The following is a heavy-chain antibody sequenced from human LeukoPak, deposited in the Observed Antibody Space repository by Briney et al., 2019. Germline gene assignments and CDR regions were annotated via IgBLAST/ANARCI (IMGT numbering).Heavy chain of an antibody. Sequence: VQPGGSLRLSCAASGFTFSVYSMNWGRQAPGKGLEWVAFISDDGSRQHYADSVKGRFTISRDNSKNTLNLQMNSLRAEDTAVYYCVKDRTGTYTLDYWGQGTLVTVSS. CDR3: VKDRTGTYTLDY. V-gene: IGHV3-30*18. CDR2: ISDDGSRQ. CDR1: GFTFSVYS. D-gene: IGHD3-10*01. J-gene: IGHJ4*02.